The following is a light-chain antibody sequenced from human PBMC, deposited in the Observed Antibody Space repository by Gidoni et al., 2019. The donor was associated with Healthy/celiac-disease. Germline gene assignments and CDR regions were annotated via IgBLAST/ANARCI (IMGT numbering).Light chain of an antibody. CDR3: QQSYSTPPT. CDR2: AAS. V-gene: IGKV1-39*01. J-gene: IGKJ1*01. Sequence: DIQMTQSPSSLSASVGDRVTIPPRASQSISSYLNWYQQKPGKAPKLLIYAASSLQSGVPSRFSGSGSGTDFTLTISSLQPEDFATYYCQQSYSTPPTFGQGTKVEIK. CDR1: QSISSY.